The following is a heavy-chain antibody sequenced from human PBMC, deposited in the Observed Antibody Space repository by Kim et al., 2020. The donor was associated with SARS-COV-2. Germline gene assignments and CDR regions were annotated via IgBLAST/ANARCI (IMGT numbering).Heavy chain of an antibody. D-gene: IGHD3-22*01. V-gene: IGHV3-33*01. Sequence: GGSLRLSCAASGFTFSSYGMHWVRQAPGKGLEWVAVIWYDGSNKYYADSVKGRFTISRDNSKNTLYLQMNSLRAEDTAVYYCARDSPYDSSGYNLDYWGQGTLVTVSS. CDR1: GFTFSSYG. CDR2: IWYDGSNK. J-gene: IGHJ4*02. CDR3: ARDSPYDSSGYNLDY.